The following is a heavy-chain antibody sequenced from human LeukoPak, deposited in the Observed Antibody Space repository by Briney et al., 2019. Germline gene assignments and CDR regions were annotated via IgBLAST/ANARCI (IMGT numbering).Heavy chain of an antibody. CDR1: GGTFSSYA. Sequence: ASVKVSCKASGGTFSSYAISWVRQAPGQGLEWMGGIIPIFGTANYAQKFQGRVTITADESTSTAYMELSSLRSEDTAVYYCARNTYYYDSSGYYSYYCYFDLWGRGTLVTVSS. CDR2: IIPIFGTA. CDR3: ARNTYYYDSSGYYSYYCYFDL. V-gene: IGHV1-69*01. D-gene: IGHD3-22*01. J-gene: IGHJ2*01.